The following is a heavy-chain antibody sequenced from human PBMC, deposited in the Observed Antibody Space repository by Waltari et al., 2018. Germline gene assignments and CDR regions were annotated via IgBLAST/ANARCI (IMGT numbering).Heavy chain of an antibody. CDR2: INHNSGGT. Sequence: QVQLVQSGAEAKKPGAQVKVPCKAYEYTCTGYYMHCVRQAPGQRIEWMGWINHNSGGTNYAQKFQGRVTMTRDTSISTAYMELSRLRSDDTAVYYCARARGNIVVVVAADDAFDIWGQGTMVTVSS. J-gene: IGHJ3*02. V-gene: IGHV1-2*02. CDR1: EYTCTGYY. CDR3: ARARGNIVVVVAADDAFDI. D-gene: IGHD2-15*01.